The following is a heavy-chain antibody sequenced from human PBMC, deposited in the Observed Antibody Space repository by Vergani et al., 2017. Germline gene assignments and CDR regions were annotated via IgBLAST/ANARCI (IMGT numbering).Heavy chain of an antibody. Sequence: QVQLQESGPGLVKPSETLSLTCTVPGGSISSYYWSWIRQPPGKGLEWIGYIYYSGSTNSNPSLKSRVTISVDTSKNQFSLKLSSVTAADTAVYYCAREDSYYYVSRGYYTPSRYFDLWGRGTLVTVSS. J-gene: IGHJ2*01. V-gene: IGHV4-59*01. CDR2: IYYSGST. CDR1: GGSISSYY. D-gene: IGHD3-22*01. CDR3: AREDSYYYVSRGYYTPSRYFDL.